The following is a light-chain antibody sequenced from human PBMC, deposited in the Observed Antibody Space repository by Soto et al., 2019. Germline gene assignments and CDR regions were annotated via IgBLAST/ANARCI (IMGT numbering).Light chain of an antibody. Sequence: EIVLTQSPGTLSLSPGERATLSCRASQSVSSSYLAWYQQKPGQAPRLLIYGASSRATGIPDRFSGSGSGTDFTLTISRLEPEDFAVYYCQQYGSPSTFGQGTKLEIK. CDR1: QSVSSSY. J-gene: IGKJ2*01. V-gene: IGKV3-20*01. CDR3: QQYGSPST. CDR2: GAS.